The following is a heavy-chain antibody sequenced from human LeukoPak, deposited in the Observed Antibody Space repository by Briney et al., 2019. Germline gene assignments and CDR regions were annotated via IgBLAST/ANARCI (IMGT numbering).Heavy chain of an antibody. V-gene: IGHV3-64*01. CDR2: ISSSGGST. CDR1: GFTFSSHA. J-gene: IGHJ4*02. D-gene: IGHD6-13*01. Sequence: GGSLRLSCAASGFTFSSHAMHWVRQAPGKGLEYVSAISSSGGSTYYANSVKGRFTISRDNSKNTLYLQMGSLRAEDMAVYYCALGAPELYSSSWYYDYWGQGTLVTVSS. CDR3: ALGAPELYSSSWYYDY.